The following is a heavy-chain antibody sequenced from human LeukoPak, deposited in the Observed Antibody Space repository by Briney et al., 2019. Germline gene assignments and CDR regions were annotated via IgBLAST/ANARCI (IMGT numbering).Heavy chain of an antibody. D-gene: IGHD3-22*01. CDR2: MFYSGST. CDR1: GGSISSSSYY. Sequence: SETLSLTCTVSGGSISSSSYYWGWIRQPPGKGLEWIGSMFYSGSTYYNPSLKSRVTISVDTSKNQFSLKLSSVTAADTAVYYCATDTSAYYSGYFVHWGQGALVTVTS. CDR3: ATDTSAYYSGYFVH. V-gene: IGHV4-39*02. J-gene: IGHJ4*02.